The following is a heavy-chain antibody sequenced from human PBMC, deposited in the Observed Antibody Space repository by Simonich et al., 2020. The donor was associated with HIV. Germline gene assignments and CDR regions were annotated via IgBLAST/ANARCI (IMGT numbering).Heavy chain of an antibody. Sequence: QVQLQQWGAGLLKPSETLSLTCAVYGGSFSGYYWSWIRLPPGKGLEWFGEINQSGSTNYNPSLKGRVTISVDTSKNQFSLKLSSVTAADTAVYYCARLTAGGLGEYFQHWGQGTLVTVSS. CDR2: INQSGST. J-gene: IGHJ1*01. D-gene: IGHD6-13*01. CDR1: GGSFSGYY. CDR3: ARLTAGGLGEYFQH. V-gene: IGHV4-34*01.